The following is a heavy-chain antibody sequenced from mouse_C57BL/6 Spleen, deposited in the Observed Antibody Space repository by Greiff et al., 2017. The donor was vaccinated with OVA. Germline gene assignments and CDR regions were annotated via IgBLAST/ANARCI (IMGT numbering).Heavy chain of an antibody. CDR1: GYSITSGYY. CDR2: ISYDGSN. V-gene: IGHV3-6*01. J-gene: IGHJ2*01. D-gene: IGHD2-3*01. Sequence: EVQVVESGPGLVKPSQSLSLTCSVTGYSITSGYYWNWIRQFPGNKLEWMGYISYDGSNNYNPSLKNRISITRDTSKNQFFLKLNSVTTEDTVTYYCAREDGYYLYFDYWGQGTTLTVSS. CDR3: AREDGYYLYFDY.